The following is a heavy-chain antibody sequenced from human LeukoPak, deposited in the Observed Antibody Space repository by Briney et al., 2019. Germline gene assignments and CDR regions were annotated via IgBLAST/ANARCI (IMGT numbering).Heavy chain of an antibody. V-gene: IGHV3-64D*06. J-gene: IGHJ4*02. CDR3: VKSYSSSWPAFDY. CDR1: GFTFSSYA. Sequence: GGSLRLSCSASGFTFSSYAMHWVRQAPGKGLEYVSAISSNGGSTYYADSVKGRFTIPRDNSKNTLYLQMSSLRAEDTAVYYCVKSYSSSWPAFDYWGQGTLVTVSS. D-gene: IGHD6-13*01. CDR2: ISSNGGST.